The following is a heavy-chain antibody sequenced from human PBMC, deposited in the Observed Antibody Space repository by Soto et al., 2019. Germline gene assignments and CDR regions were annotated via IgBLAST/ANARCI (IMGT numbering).Heavy chain of an antibody. Sequence: GASVQGSYTGAGGAFSDDAVGWVRQAPGPGLEWMGGIIPSFGTANYAQKFQGRVTITAGESTSTADMELSSLRSEDTAVYYGARVRAGSGPNWFDPWGQGTLVTFPS. D-gene: IGHD6-19*01. CDR1: GGAFSDDA. V-gene: IGHV1-69*01. CDR3: ARVRAGSGPNWFDP. J-gene: IGHJ5*02. CDR2: IIPSFGTA.